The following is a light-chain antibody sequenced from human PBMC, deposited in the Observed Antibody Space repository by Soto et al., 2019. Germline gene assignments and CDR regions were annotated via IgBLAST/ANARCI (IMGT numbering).Light chain of an antibody. CDR1: SSDVGANNY. CDR3: SSYAGTNRV. V-gene: IGLV2-8*01. J-gene: IGLJ1*01. Sequence: QSALTQPPSASGSPGQSVTISCTGTSSDVGANNYVSWYQQHPGKAPKLMIYEVTQRPSGVPDRFSGYKSGNTASLTVSGLQAEDEADYYCSSYAGTNRVFGTGTKLTVL. CDR2: EVT.